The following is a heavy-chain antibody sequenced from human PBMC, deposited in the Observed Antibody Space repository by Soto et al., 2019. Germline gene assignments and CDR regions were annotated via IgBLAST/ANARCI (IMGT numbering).Heavy chain of an antibody. J-gene: IGHJ5*02. CDR1: GFTFSDSW. D-gene: IGHD4-4*01. V-gene: IGHV3-7*01. Sequence: LRLSCTASGFTFSDSWMTWVRQAPGKGLEWVARIKPDESEKKYADSVKGRFSISRDNAKNSMYLQMDSLRGEDTAVYYCVRGGSNYASWGQGTLVSVSS. CDR3: VRGGSNYAS. CDR2: IKPDESEK.